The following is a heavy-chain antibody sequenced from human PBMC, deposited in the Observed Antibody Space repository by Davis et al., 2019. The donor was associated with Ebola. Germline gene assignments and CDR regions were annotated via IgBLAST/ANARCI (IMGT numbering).Heavy chain of an antibody. V-gene: IGHV1-69*13. CDR3: AAGIVGAIPYFDY. CDR1: GGTFSSYA. J-gene: IGHJ4*02. D-gene: IGHD1-26*01. Sequence: AASVKVSCKASGGTFSSYAISWVRQAPGQGLEWMGGIIPIFGTANYAQKFQGRVTITADESTSTAYMELSSLRSEDTAVYYCAAGIVGAIPYFDYWGQGTLVTVSS. CDR2: IIPIFGTA.